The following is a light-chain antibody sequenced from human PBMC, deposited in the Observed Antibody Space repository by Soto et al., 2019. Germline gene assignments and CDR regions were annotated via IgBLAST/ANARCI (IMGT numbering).Light chain of an antibody. CDR3: QHYRRNTET. V-gene: IGKV1-5*03. Sequence: DIQMTQSPSTLSASVGDRVTITCRASQTISSWLAWYQQKPGKAPKLLIYKASTLKSGVPSRFSGSRSGTEFTLTISSLQPDDFATYYCQHYRRNTETFGPGTKVDIK. J-gene: IGKJ1*01. CDR2: KAS. CDR1: QTISSW.